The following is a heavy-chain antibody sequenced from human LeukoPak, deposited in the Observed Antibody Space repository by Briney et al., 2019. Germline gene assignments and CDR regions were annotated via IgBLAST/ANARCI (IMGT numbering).Heavy chain of an antibody. CDR1: GFTFSSYS. CDR2: ISSSSSYI. V-gene: IGHV3-21*01. Sequence: GGSLRLSCAASGFTFSSYSMNWVRHAPAKGREWVSSISSSSSYIYYVDSAKGRFTIPRDNAKNPLDLQMNILRAEDTAVYYCARVGTGDCGDFSGGNAPLNWFDPWGQGTLVTVSS. J-gene: IGHJ5*02. CDR3: ARVGTGDCGDFSGGNAPLNWFDP. D-gene: IGHD4-17*01.